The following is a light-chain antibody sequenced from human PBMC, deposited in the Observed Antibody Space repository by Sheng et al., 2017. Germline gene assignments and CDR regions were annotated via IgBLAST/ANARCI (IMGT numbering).Light chain of an antibody. V-gene: IGLV2-14*03. Sequence: QSALPQPASVSGSPGQSITISCTGTSSDVGGYNYVSWFQQHPGKAPKLIIYDVSNRPSGVSNRFSGSKSGNTASLTISGLQAEDEADYYCSSYTTSSTWVFGGGTKLTVL. J-gene: IGLJ3*02. CDR3: SSYTTSSTWV. CDR1: SSDVGGYNY. CDR2: DVS.